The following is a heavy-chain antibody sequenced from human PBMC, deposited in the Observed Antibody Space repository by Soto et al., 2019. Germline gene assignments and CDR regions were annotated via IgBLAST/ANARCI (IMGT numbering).Heavy chain of an antibody. CDR1: EDSVSSNSAA. CDR3: ARYSSSWYGNWFDP. J-gene: IGHJ5*02. D-gene: IGHD6-13*01. V-gene: IGHV6-1*01. Sequence: PSQTLSLTCAISEDSVSSNSAAWNWIRQSPSRGPEWLGRTYYRSKWYNDYAVSVKSRITINPDTSKNQFSLQLNSVTPEDTAVYYCARYSSSWYGNWFDPWGQGTLVTVSS. CDR2: TYYRSKWYN.